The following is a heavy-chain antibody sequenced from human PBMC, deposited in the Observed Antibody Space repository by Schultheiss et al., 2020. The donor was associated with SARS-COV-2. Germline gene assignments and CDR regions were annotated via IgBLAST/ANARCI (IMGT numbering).Heavy chain of an antibody. Sequence: SETLSLTCTVSGGSISSGGYYWSWIRQPPGKGLEWIGYIYYSGSTNYNPSLKSRVTMSVDTSKNQFSLKLSSVTAADTAVYYCARDSGSLDAFDIWGQGTMVTVSS. V-gene: IGHV4-61*08. CDR3: ARDSGSLDAFDI. CDR2: IYYSGST. CDR1: GGSISSGGYY. J-gene: IGHJ3*02. D-gene: IGHD3-10*01.